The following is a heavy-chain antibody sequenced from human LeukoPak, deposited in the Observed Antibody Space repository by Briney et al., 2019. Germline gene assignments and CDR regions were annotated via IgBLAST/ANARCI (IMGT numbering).Heavy chain of an antibody. D-gene: IGHD3-10*02. CDR2: INPNSGDT. V-gene: IGHV1-2*02. Sequence: ASVKVSCKASGYTFIGYHMHWVRQAPGQGLEYVGWINPNSGDTKYAQEFQGRVTMTRDTSISTAYMELSRLRSDDTAVYYCARDLFGYWGQGTLVTVSS. J-gene: IGHJ4*02. CDR3: ARDLFGY. CDR1: GYTFIGYH.